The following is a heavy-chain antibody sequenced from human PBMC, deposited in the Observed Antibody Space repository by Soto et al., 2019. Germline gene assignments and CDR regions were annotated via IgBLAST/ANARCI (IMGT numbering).Heavy chain of an antibody. CDR3: AREQYAFRCGAYYYAMGL. CDR2: IYYTGST. V-gene: IGHV4-61*01. Sequence: SETLSLTCTVSGGSVSSDSHYWSWIRQTPGKGLEWIGYIYYTGSTNYNPSLKGRVTMSVDTSRDQVSLRLRSVTRADTAVYYCAREQYAFRCGAYYYAMGLWGQGTKVTVSS. D-gene: IGHD2-8*01. CDR1: GGSVSSDSHY. J-gene: IGHJ6*02.